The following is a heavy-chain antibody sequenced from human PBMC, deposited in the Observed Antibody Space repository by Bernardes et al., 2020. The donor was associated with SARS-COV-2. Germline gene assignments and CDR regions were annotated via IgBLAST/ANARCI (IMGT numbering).Heavy chain of an antibody. Sequence: GGSLRLSCAASGFTFSSYAMTWVRQAPGKGLEWVSAISGSVGTTFYTDSVKGRFTISRDNSKNTLYLQMKSLRAEDTAVYYCAKFLAGSSPHRTGAVTYFDSWGQGTLVTVSS. D-gene: IGHD1-26*01. J-gene: IGHJ4*02. CDR2: ISGSVGTT. CDR1: GFTFSSYA. V-gene: IGHV3-23*01. CDR3: AKFLAGSSPHRTGAVTYFDS.